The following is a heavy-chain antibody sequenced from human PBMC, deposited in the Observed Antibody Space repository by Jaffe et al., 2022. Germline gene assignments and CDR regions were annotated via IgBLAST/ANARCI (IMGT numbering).Heavy chain of an antibody. CDR1: GGSISSGSYY. D-gene: IGHD5-12*01. J-gene: IGHJ5*02. V-gene: IGHV4-61*02. Sequence: QVQLQESGPGLVKPSQTLSLTCTVSGGSISSGSYYWSWIRQPAGKGLEWIGRIYTSGSTNYNPSLKSRVTISVDTSKNQFSLKLSSVTAADTAVYYCARVEMATTDNWFDPWGQGTLVTVSS. CDR3: ARVEMATTDNWFDP. CDR2: IYTSGST.